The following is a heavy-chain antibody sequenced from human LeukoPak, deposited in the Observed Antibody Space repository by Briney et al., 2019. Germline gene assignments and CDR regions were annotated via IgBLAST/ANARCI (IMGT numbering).Heavy chain of an antibody. J-gene: IGHJ4*02. Sequence: SETLSLTCTVSGGSISSGGYYWSWIRQHPGKGLEWIGYIYYSGSTYYNPSLKSRVTISVDTSRNQFSLKLSSVTAADTAVYYCAREGPRFLEWLTNWGQGTLVTVSS. CDR1: GGSISSGGYY. CDR3: AREGPRFLEWLTN. V-gene: IGHV4-31*03. D-gene: IGHD3-3*01. CDR2: IYYSGST.